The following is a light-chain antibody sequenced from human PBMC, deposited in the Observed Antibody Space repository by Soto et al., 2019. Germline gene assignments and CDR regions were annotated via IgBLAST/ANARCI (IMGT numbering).Light chain of an antibody. CDR1: RSNIGNNA. CDR2: NNN. V-gene: IGLV1-44*01. Sequence: QSVLTQTPSASGTPGQRVTISCSGSRSNIGNNAVSWYQQFPGTAPKLLISNNNQRPSGVPDRFSGSKSGTSASLAISGLQSEDEADYYCATWDDSLNARGVFGGGTKLTVL. J-gene: IGLJ3*02. CDR3: ATWDDSLNARGV.